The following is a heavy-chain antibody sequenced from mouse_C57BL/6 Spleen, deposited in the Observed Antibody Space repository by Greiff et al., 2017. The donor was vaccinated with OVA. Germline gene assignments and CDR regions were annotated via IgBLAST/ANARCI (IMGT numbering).Heavy chain of an antibody. CDR1: GYTFTDYE. Sequence: QVHVKQSGAELVRPGASVTLSCKASGYTFTDYEMHWVKQTPVHGLEWIGAIDPATGGTAYNQKFKGKAILTADKSSSTAYMELRSLTSEDSAVYYCTRGSYGNDYAMDDWGQGTSVTGAS. V-gene: IGHV1-15*01. CDR2: IDPATGGT. J-gene: IGHJ4*01. CDR3: TRGSYGNDYAMDD. D-gene: IGHD2-1*01.